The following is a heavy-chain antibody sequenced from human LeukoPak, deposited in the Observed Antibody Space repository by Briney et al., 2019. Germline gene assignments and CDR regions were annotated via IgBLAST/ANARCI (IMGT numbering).Heavy chain of an antibody. V-gene: IGHV1-18*01. CDR1: GYTFMRYG. Sequence: GASVKVSCKASGYTFMRYGISWVRQAPGQGLEWMGWISAHNGNTNYAQKLQGRVTMTTDTSTSTAYMELRSLRSDDTAVYYCARPLYNYGDYNWFDPWGQGTLVTVS. CDR3: ARPLYNYGDYNWFDP. CDR2: ISAHNGNT. D-gene: IGHD5-18*01. J-gene: IGHJ5*02.